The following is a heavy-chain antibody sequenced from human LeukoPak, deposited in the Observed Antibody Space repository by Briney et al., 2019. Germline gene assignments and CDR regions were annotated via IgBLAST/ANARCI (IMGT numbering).Heavy chain of an antibody. CDR1: GFTVSSNY. V-gene: IGHV3-21*01. J-gene: IGHJ6*03. D-gene: IGHD3-16*02. CDR3: ARIVREAYYYMDV. CDR2: ISSSSSYI. Sequence: GGSLRLSCAASGFTVSSNYMSWVRQAPGKGLEWVSSISSSSSYIYYADSVKGRFTISRDNAKNSLYLQMNSLRAEDTAVYYCARIVREAYYYMDVWGKGTTVTVSS.